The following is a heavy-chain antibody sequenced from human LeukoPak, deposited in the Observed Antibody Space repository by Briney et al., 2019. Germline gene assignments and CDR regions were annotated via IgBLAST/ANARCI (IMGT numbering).Heavy chain of an antibody. Sequence: SETLSLTCAVYGGSFSGYFWGWIRQPPGKGLEWIAGIYYSGITYSNPSLESRVTISLDTSKNQFSLRLTSLTAADTAVYYCARDSGTTGEVKFDPWGQGTLVTVSS. CDR1: GGSFSGYF. V-gene: IGHV4-34*01. CDR2: IYYSGIT. J-gene: IGHJ5*02. D-gene: IGHD3-10*01. CDR3: ARDSGTTGEVKFDP.